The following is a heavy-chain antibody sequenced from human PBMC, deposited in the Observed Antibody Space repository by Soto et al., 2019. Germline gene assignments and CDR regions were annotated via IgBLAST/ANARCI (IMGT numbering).Heavy chain of an antibody. CDR1: GFTFSDYY. Sequence: PVGSLRLSCAASGFTFSDYYMSWIRQAPGKGLEWVSYISSSSSYTNYADSVKGRFTISRDNAKNSLYLQMNSLRAEDTAVYYCASEREDDAFDIWGQGTMVTVSS. V-gene: IGHV3-11*05. CDR3: ASEREDDAFDI. CDR2: ISSSSSYT. J-gene: IGHJ3*02.